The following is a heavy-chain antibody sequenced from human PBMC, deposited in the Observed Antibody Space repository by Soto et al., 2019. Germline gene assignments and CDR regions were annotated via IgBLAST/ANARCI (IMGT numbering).Heavy chain of an antibody. CDR3: AKDTYYHDSSGYYTFDN. J-gene: IGHJ4*02. Sequence: QVQPVESGGGVVQPGTSLRLSCAASGSTFSSYGMHWVRQAPGKGLEWVAVISYDGRNKRYVDSVKGRFTISRDNSKNTLDLQMNSLRAEDTAMYYCAKDTYYHDSSGYYTFDNWGQGTLVTVSS. D-gene: IGHD3-22*01. CDR2: ISYDGRNK. V-gene: IGHV3-30*18. CDR1: GSTFSSYG.